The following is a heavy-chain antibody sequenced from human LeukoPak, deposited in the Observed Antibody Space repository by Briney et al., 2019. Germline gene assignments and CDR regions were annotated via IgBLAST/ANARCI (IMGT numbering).Heavy chain of an antibody. CDR2: IDPSGGST. J-gene: IGHJ2*01. Sequence: ASVKVSCKASGYTFTSYYIHWVRQAPGQGLEWMGLIDPSGGSTRYAQKFQGRVTMTRDTSTSTVFLEVSSLKSEDTAVYYCARAPEYCSGGSCYPVFYWYFDLWGRGTLVTVSS. CDR1: GYTFTSYY. D-gene: IGHD2-15*01. V-gene: IGHV1-46*01. CDR3: ARAPEYCSGGSCYPVFYWYFDL.